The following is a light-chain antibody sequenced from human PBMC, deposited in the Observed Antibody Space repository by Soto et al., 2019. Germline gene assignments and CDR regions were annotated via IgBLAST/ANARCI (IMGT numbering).Light chain of an antibody. J-gene: IGKJ4*01. CDR1: QGISSA. Sequence: AIQLTQSPSSLSASVGDRVTITCRASQGISSALAWYQQKPGKAPKLLIYDASSFESGVPSRGSGSGSGTDFTLTISSLQPEDFATYYGQQFNSYPLTFGGGTKVEIK. V-gene: IGKV1-13*02. CDR2: DAS. CDR3: QQFNSYPLT.